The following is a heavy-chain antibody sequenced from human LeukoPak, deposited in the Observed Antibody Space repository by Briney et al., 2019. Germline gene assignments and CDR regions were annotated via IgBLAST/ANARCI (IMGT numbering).Heavy chain of an antibody. CDR3: VRLWLDQQLVTDY. J-gene: IGHJ4*02. Sequence: SETLSLTCSVSGDSISNSNYYWGWIRQPPGKGLEWIGSIYYSGTTYYSPSLESRVTISVDKSKNQFSLKLSSVTATDTSVYYCVRLWLDQQLVTDYWGQGTLVTVSS. CDR2: IYYSGTT. D-gene: IGHD6-13*01. V-gene: IGHV4-39*01. CDR1: GDSISNSNYY.